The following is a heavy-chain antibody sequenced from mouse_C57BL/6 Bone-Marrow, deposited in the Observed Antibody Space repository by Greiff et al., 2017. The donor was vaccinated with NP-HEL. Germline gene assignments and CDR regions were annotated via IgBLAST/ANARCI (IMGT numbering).Heavy chain of an antibody. CDR2: IYPGDGDT. V-gene: IGHV1-82*01. Sequence: VQLQESGPELVKPGASVKISCKASGYAFSSSWMNWVKQRPGKGLEWIGRIYPGDGDTNYNGKFKGKATLTADKSSSTAYMQLSSLTSEDSAVYFCARNRGVCYGSSYWYFDVWGTGTTVTVSS. J-gene: IGHJ1*03. CDR1: GYAFSSSW. D-gene: IGHD1-1*01. CDR3: ARNRGVCYGSSYWYFDV.